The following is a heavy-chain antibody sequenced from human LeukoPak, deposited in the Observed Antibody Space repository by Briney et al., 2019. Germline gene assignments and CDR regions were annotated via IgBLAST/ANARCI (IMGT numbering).Heavy chain of an antibody. V-gene: IGHV3-30*12. CDR2: VENDGTTK. CDR1: GFTFRSLG. Sequence: PGGSLRLSCPASGFTFRSLGMHWVRQAPGKGLEWVAFVENDGTTKYYADSVKGRFSISRDNGKNSLYLQMNSLRAEDTAVYYCASDKTAQLDNYYYYMDVWGKGTTVTISS. J-gene: IGHJ6*03. D-gene: IGHD6-13*01. CDR3: ASDKTAQLDNYYYYMDV.